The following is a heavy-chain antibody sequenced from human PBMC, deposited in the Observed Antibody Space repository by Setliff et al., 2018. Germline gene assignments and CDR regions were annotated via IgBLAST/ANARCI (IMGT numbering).Heavy chain of an antibody. J-gene: IGHJ6*03. CDR1: GLTFSSYW. CDR2: IKQDGSEI. CDR3: AKLVWLTTWYYMDV. D-gene: IGHD5-18*01. Sequence: HPGGSLSLSCAASGLTFSSYWMTWVRQAPGKGLEWLANIKQDGSEIYSVDSVKGRFSISRDNAKNSLYLQMNSLRAEDTAVYYCAKLVWLTTWYYMDVWGKGTTVTVSS. V-gene: IGHV3-7*03.